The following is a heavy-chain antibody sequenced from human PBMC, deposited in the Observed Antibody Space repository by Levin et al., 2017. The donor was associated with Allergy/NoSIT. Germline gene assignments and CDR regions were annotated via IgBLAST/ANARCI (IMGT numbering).Heavy chain of an antibody. CDR3: VRASSTYYFGSGSEYYLDY. CDR2: ISSNGGST. CDR1: GFIFSRYA. J-gene: IGHJ4*02. D-gene: IGHD3-10*01. V-gene: IGHV3-64D*06. Sequence: GGSLRLSCSVSGFIFSRYAFYWVRQAPGKGLEYVSGISSNGGSTYYADSAKGRFTISRDKSKNTLSLQMTSLRAEDTAVYFCVRASSTYYFGSGSEYYLDYWGQGTLVTVSS.